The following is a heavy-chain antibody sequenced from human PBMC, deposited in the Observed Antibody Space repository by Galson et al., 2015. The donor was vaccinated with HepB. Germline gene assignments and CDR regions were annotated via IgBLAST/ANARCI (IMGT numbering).Heavy chain of an antibody. CDR2: IRSKANSYAT. CDR1: GFTFSGSA. CDR3: TRPFIVGATAFDY. J-gene: IGHJ4*02. D-gene: IGHD1-26*01. Sequence: SLRLSCAASGFTFSGSAMHWVRQASGKGLEWVGRIRSKANSYATAYAASVKGRVTISRDDSKNTAYQQMNSLKTEDTAVYYCTRPFIVGATAFDYWGQGTLVTVSS. V-gene: IGHV3-73*01.